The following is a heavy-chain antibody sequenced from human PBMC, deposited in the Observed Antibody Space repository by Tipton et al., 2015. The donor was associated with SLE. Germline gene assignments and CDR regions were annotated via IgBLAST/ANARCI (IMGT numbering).Heavy chain of an antibody. CDR1: GGSFIGFY. Sequence: TLSLTCAVYGGSFIGFYWSWFSQPPGKGLEWIGEINHSGSTNYNPSLKSRVTISVDTSKNQFSLNLSSVTAADTAVYYCARVVVNGGRDFDYWGQGTLVTVSP. V-gene: IGHV4-34*01. CDR2: INHSGST. J-gene: IGHJ4*02. CDR3: ARVVVNGGRDFDY. D-gene: IGHD2-8*01.